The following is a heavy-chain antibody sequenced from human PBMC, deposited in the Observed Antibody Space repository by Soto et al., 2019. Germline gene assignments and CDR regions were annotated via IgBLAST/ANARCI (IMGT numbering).Heavy chain of an antibody. CDR2: IYPGDSDT. Sequence: GESLKISCKGSGYSFASHWIGWVRQMPGKGLEWMGIIYPGDSDTRYSPSFQGQVTISADKSISTAYLQWSSLKASDTAMYYCARLGTVTTNWFDPWGQGTLVTVSS. CDR3: ARLGTVTTNWFDP. CDR1: GYSFASHW. D-gene: IGHD4-17*01. J-gene: IGHJ5*02. V-gene: IGHV5-51*01.